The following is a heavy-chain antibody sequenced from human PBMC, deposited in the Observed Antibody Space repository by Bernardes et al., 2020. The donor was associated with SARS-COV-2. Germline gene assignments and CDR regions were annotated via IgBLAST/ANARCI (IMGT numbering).Heavy chain of an antibody. V-gene: IGHV3-64*01. J-gene: IGHJ6*02. D-gene: IGHD4-17*01. Sequence: GGYLRLSCAASGFTFSSYAMHWVRQAPGKGLEYVSAISSNGGSTYYANSVKGRFTISRDNSKNTLYLQMGSLRAEDMAVYYCARGIRSPAYGDYVGYYYGMDVWGQGTTVTVSS. CDR3: ARGIRSPAYGDYVGYYYGMDV. CDR2: ISSNGGST. CDR1: GFTFSSYA.